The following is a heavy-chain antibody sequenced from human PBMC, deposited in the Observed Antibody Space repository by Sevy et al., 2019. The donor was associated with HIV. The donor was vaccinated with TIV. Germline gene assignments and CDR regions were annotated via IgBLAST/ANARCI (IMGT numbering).Heavy chain of an antibody. D-gene: IGHD6-13*01. CDR2: ISHSGST. CDR3: ARVKCRSSWYGDV. Sequence: SETLSLTCAVYGGSFSDYYWSWIRQPPGKGLEWIGEISHSGSTNYNPSLKSRVTISVDTSKNQVSLKVSSVTAADTAVYYCARVKCRSSWYGDVWGQGTTVTVSS. CDR1: GGSFSDYY. J-gene: IGHJ6*02. V-gene: IGHV4-34*01.